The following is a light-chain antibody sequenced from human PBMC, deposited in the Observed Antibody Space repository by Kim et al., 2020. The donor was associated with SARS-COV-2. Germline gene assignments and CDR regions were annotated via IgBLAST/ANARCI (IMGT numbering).Light chain of an antibody. V-gene: IGKV3D-15*01. CDR3: QQYNNWYS. Sequence: ETLMTQSPATLSVSPGERATLSCRANESVFINLAWYQQKPGQAPRLLIYGASTRATGIPARFSGSGSGTEFSLTISSLQSEDFALYHCQQYNNWYSFGQGTKLEI. CDR2: GAS. CDR1: ESVFIN. J-gene: IGKJ2*03.